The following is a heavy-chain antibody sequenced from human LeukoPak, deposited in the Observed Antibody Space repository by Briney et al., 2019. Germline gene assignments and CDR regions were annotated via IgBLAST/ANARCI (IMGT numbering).Heavy chain of an antibody. V-gene: IGHV1-18*01. CDR2: ISAYNGNT. D-gene: IGHD6-6*01. J-gene: IGHJ4*02. CDR1: GYTFTSYG. CDR3: ARDRIAARPYYFDY. Sequence: ASVKVSCKASGYTFTSYGISWVRQAPGQGLEWMGWISAYNGNTNYAQKLQGRVTMTTGTSTSTAYMELRSLRSDDTAVYYCARDRIAARPYYFDYWGQGTLVTVSS.